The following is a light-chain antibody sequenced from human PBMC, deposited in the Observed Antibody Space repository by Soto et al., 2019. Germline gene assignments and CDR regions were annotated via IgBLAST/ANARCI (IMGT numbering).Light chain of an antibody. Sequence: EVVMTQSPATLSVSPGERATLSCRARQSVSRNLAWYKQKPGQPPRLLIYDASTRATGIPVRFSGSGSGTEFTLTISSLQSEDFAVYYCHQCNTWPPTFGRGTKVDIK. CDR2: DAS. CDR3: HQCNTWPPT. CDR1: QSVSRN. J-gene: IGKJ1*01. V-gene: IGKV3-15*01.